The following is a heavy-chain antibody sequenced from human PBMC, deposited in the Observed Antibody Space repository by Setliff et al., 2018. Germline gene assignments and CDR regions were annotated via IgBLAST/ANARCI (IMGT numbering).Heavy chain of an antibody. D-gene: IGHD5-12*01. CDR3: ARGGTFRYFDF. CDR1: DGSLSTYY. V-gene: IGHV4-59*01. Sequence: SETLSLTCTFSDGSLSTYYWSWIRQPPGKGLEWIGYVYYSGTASYSPSLRSRLKISVDTSKNQFSLQLRSVTAADTAVYYCARGGTFRYFDFWGQGAPVTVSS. J-gene: IGHJ4*02. CDR2: VYYSGTA.